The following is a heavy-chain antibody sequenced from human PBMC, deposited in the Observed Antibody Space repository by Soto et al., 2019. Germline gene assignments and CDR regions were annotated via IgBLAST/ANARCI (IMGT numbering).Heavy chain of an antibody. J-gene: IGHJ4*01. CDR2: IKEDGSEI. CDR3: ARIVSGRDYGDSIDC. Sequence: GGSLRLSCAASGFTFSRYWLTWFRQAPGKGLQWVANIKEDGSEIYYVGSVKGRFTTSRDNAKNSLYLQMNSLRAEDTAVYYCARIVSGRDYGDSIDCWGRGTLVTV. V-gene: IGHV3-7*03. CDR1: GFTFSRYW. D-gene: IGHD4-17*01.